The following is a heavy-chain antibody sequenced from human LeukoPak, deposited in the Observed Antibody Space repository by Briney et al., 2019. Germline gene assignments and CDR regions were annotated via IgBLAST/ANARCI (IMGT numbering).Heavy chain of an antibody. D-gene: IGHD5-18*01. V-gene: IGHV3-23*01. Sequence: GGSLRLSCAASGFTFSSYAMSWVRQAPGKGLEWVSAIGGSGGSTYYADSVKGRFTISRDNSKNTLYLQMNSLRAEDTAVYYCAKIPSLQLWLIYYFDYWGQGTLVTVSS. CDR3: AKIPSLQLWLIYYFDY. CDR1: GFTFSSYA. J-gene: IGHJ4*02. CDR2: IGGSGGST.